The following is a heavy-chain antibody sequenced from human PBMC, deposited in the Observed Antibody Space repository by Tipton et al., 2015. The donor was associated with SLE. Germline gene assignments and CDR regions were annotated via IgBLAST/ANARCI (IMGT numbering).Heavy chain of an antibody. CDR1: GGSFSGYY. CDR3: ARDQGNGWYEMTGDY. V-gene: IGHV4-34*01. J-gene: IGHJ4*02. CDR2: INHSGHT. Sequence: TLSLTCAVAGGSFSGYYWNWSRQPPGKGLEWIGEINHSGHTNYNPSLTSRVTISVDTSKNQFSLKLTSVTAADTAIYYCARDQGNGWYEMTGDYWGQGRLVTVSS. D-gene: IGHD6-19*01.